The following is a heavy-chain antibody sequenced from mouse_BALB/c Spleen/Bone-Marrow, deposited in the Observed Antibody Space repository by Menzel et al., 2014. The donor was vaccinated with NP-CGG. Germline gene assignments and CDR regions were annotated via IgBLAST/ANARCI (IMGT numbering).Heavy chain of an antibody. CDR2: IDTSYTYT. Sequence: GAELVMPGASVKMSCKASGYTFTDYWIHWVKQRPGQGLEWIGAIDTSYTYTTYNQKFKGKATLTVDASSSTAYIQLSSLTSEDSAVYYCANIYYGDYGWFSYWGRGTPVTVSA. CDR1: GYTFTDYW. V-gene: IGHV1-69*01. D-gene: IGHD2-13*01. J-gene: IGHJ3*01. CDR3: ANIYYGDYGWFSY.